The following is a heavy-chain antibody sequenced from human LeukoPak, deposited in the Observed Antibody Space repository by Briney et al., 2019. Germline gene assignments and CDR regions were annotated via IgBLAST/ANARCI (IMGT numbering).Heavy chain of an antibody. V-gene: IGHV3-74*01. CDR3: ATKQWLAPPPDS. CDR1: GFTFSKYW. CDR2: INTDGTVT. J-gene: IGHJ4*02. Sequence: GSPRLSCAAPGFTFSKYWMLLVRQAPGEGLESVSRINTDGTVTTYADSVKGRFTVSRDNADNTMFLQMNSVRDEDTAVYYCATKQWLAPPPDSWGQGTPVTVSS. D-gene: IGHD6-19*01.